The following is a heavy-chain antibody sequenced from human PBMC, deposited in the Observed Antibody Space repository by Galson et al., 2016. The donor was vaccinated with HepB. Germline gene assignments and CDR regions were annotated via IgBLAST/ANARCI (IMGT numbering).Heavy chain of an antibody. CDR3: ARDGRQDRGSIFDY. CDR1: GFTFSTYG. CDR2: IGPAGGTACDS. D-gene: IGHD6-6*01. V-gene: IGHV3-13*01. Sequence: SLRLSCAASGFTFSTYGMHWVRQATGKGLEWVSPIGPAGGTACDSFYPDSVKGPFIISRENAKNSLYLQMNSLRADDTAVYYCARDGRQDRGSIFDYWGQGTLVTVSS. J-gene: IGHJ4*02.